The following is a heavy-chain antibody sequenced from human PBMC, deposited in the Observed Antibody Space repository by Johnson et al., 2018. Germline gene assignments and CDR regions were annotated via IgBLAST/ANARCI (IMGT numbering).Heavy chain of an antibody. CDR1: GFTFSSYG. CDR3: ARARRWGIQLYYYYYGMDV. CDR2: ISYDGSNT. V-gene: IGHV3-30*03. D-gene: IGHD5-18*01. J-gene: IGHJ6*02. Sequence: QVQLVQSGGGVVQPGRSLRLSCAASGFTFSSYGMHWVRQAPGKGLEWVAVISYDGSNTYYEDSVKGRFTIPRDNSTNTLYLQMNSLRAEDTALYYWARARRWGIQLYYYYYGMDVWGQGTTVTVSS.